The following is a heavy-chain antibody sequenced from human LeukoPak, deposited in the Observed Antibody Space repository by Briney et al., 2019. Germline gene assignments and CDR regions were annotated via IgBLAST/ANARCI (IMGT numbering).Heavy chain of an antibody. J-gene: IGHJ6*02. CDR2: IYYSGRV. CDR1: GGSISSSSYY. CDR3: ARRPEYNYYGMDV. Sequence: ASETLSLTSTVPGGSISSSSYYWGWIRQPPGNWLEWIGNIYYSGRVYYNPSLKSRVTISVDTTKNQFSLKLSSVTAADTAVYYCARRPEYNYYGMDVWGQGSTVTVSS. V-gene: IGHV4-39*01.